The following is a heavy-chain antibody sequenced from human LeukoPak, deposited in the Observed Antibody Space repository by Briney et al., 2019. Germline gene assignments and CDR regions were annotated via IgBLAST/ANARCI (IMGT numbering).Heavy chain of an antibody. D-gene: IGHD6-6*01. J-gene: IGHJ6*03. CDR3: ARQAARPGVGYYMDV. CDR2: INPSGGST. Sequence: ASVKVSCKASGYTFTSYYMHWVRQAPGQGLEWMGIINPSGGSTSYAQKFQGRVTMTRDTSTSTVYMELSSLRSEDTAVYYCARQAARPGVGYYMDVRGKGTTVTVSS. CDR1: GYTFTSYY. V-gene: IGHV1-46*01.